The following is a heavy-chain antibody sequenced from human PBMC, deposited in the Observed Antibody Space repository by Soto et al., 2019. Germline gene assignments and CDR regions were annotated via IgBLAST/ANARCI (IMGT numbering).Heavy chain of an antibody. Sequence: QVQLVESGGGVVQPGRSLRLSCAASGFTFSSYAMHWVRQAPGKGLEWVAVISYDGSNKYYVDSVKGRFTISRDNSKNTLYLQMNSLRAEDTAVYYCARDAQGVVNNYFDYWGQGTLVTVSS. J-gene: IGHJ4*02. CDR3: ARDAQGVVNNYFDY. D-gene: IGHD3-3*01. CDR1: GFTFSSYA. CDR2: ISYDGSNK. V-gene: IGHV3-30-3*01.